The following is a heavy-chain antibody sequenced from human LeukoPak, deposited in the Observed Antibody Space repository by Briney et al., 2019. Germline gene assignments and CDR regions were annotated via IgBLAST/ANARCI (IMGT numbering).Heavy chain of an antibody. CDR1: GGSFSGYY. V-gene: IGHV4-34*01. J-gene: IGHJ4*02. Sequence: SETLSLTCAVYGGSFSGYYWSWIRQPPGKGLEWIGEINHSGSTNYNPSLKSRVTISVDTSKNQFSPKLSSVTAADTAVYYCARVGGRRGYSGYDLFPYTYYFDYWGQGTLVTVSS. D-gene: IGHD5-12*01. CDR3: ARVGGRRGYSGYDLFPYTYYFDY. CDR2: INHSGST.